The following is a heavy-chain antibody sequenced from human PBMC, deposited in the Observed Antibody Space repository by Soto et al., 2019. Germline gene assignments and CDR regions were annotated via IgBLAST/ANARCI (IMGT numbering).Heavy chain of an antibody. Sequence: QVHLVQSGAEVREPGASVRVSCKASGYTFTADYLHWVRQAPGQGLEWMGWINPKSGDTHYAQKFQGRVTMTRDTSVSTAYMEIKRLQSDDTAIYYCAKDREVAYSWFDPWGQGSLVTVTS. V-gene: IGHV1-2*02. CDR3: AKDREVAYSWFDP. CDR1: GYTFTADY. D-gene: IGHD3-16*01. J-gene: IGHJ5*02. CDR2: INPKSGDT.